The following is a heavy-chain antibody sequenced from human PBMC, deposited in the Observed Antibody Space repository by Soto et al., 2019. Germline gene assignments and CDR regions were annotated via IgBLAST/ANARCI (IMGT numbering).Heavy chain of an antibody. CDR2: IYHSGNT. D-gene: IGHD2-2*01. J-gene: IGHJ4*02. Sequence: SETLSLTCTVSGDSISGGSYYWTWIRQHPGKGLEWIGYIYHSGNTYYSPSLKSRLTISVDTSRNQFSLRLSSVTAADTAVYYCARHLFTGPAAPIDYWGQGTLVTVSS. V-gene: IGHV4-31*03. CDR1: GDSISGGSYY. CDR3: ARHLFTGPAAPIDY.